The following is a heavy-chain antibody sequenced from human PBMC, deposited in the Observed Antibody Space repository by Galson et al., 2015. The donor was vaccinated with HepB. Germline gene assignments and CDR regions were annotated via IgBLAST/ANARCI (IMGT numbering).Heavy chain of an antibody. D-gene: IGHD1-20*01. J-gene: IGHJ4*02. Sequence: SLRLSCAASGFTFSSYTMNWVRQAPGKGLEWVSVIYSGGSTHYADSVGGRFTISRDNSKNTLYLEMNSLRAEDTALYYCARDSGNWNQDYWGQGTLVTVPS. CDR3: ARDSGNWNQDY. V-gene: IGHV3-66*01. CDR1: GFTFSSYT. CDR2: IYSGGST.